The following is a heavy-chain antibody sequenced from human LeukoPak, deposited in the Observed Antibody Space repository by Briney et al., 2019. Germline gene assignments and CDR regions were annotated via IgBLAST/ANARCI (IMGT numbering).Heavy chain of an antibody. CDR3: ARVGCGGDCLGYCYYYRDV. CDR1: GRSISSYY. V-gene: IGHV4-59*07. J-gene: IGHJ6*03. D-gene: IGHD2-21*02. Sequence: SDTLSLTCTVSGRSISSYYWSWIRQPPGKGLEWLGYIYYRGRTNYNPSLKSRVTRSVDTPKNQFSLKLSSVTAADTAVYYCARVGCGGDCLGYCYYYRDVGGKGTTVSVSS. CDR2: IYYRGRT.